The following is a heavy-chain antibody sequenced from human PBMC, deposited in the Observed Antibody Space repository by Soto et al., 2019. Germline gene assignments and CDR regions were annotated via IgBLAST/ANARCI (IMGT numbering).Heavy chain of an antibody. Sequence: PGGSLRLSCVASGFTFSDYWMHWVRQAPGKGLVWVSRIRGDGSTATYADFVQGRFSISRDNAKNTVYLQMESLRAEDTAIYYCTRSGPFDFWGQGTLVTVSS. CDR3: TRSGPFDF. V-gene: IGHV3-74*01. CDR2: IRGDGSTA. CDR1: GFTFSDYW. D-gene: IGHD2-8*02. J-gene: IGHJ4*02.